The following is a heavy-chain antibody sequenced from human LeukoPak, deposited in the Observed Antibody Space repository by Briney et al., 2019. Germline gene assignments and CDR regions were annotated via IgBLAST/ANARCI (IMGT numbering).Heavy chain of an antibody. V-gene: IGHV3-48*01. CDR3: AKGGLRDGYSYAS. CDR1: GFTLSSYS. CDR2: IDSDTYGNTI. J-gene: IGHJ5*02. Sequence: GGSLRLSCAASGFTLSSYSMNWVRQAPGKGLEWISYIDSDTYGNTIYYPHTVKGRFTISRDNSKNTLSLQMNSLRAADTAVYYCAKGGLRDGYSYASWGQGTLITVSS. D-gene: IGHD5-24*01.